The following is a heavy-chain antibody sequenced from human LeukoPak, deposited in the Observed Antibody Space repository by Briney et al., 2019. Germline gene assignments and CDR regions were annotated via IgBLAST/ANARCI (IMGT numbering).Heavy chain of an antibody. V-gene: IGHV1-46*01. CDR3: AKGYSGGGTCYSHFDY. CDR2: INPSGGST. J-gene: IGHJ4*02. Sequence: ASVKVSCKASGYTFTSYYMHWVRQAPGQGLEWMGIINPSGGSTSYAQKFQGRVTMTRDMSTSTVYMELSSLKSEDMAVYYCAKGYSGGGTCYSHFDYWGQGTLVTVSS. CDR1: GYTFTSYY. D-gene: IGHD2-15*01.